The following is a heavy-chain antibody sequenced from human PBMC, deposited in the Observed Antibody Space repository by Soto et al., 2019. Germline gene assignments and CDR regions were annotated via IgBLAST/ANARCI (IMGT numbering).Heavy chain of an antibody. CDR1: GGSISSYY. V-gene: IGHV4-59*01. Sequence: SETLSLTCTVSGGSISSYYWSWIRQPPGKGLEWIGYIYYSGSTNYNPSLKSRVTISVDTSKNQFSLKLSSVTAADTAVYYCARGYCSSTSCYRTGPAPIPEYYYYYYGMDVWGRGTTVTAP. J-gene: IGHJ6*02. D-gene: IGHD2-2*01. CDR2: IYYSGST. CDR3: ARGYCSSTSCYRTGPAPIPEYYYYYYGMDV.